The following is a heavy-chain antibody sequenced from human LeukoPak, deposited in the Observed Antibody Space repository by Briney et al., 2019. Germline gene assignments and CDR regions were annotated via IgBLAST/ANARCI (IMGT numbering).Heavy chain of an antibody. V-gene: IGHV3-30-3*02. Sequence: PGGSLRLSCAASGFTFSSYAMHWVRQAPGKGLEWVAVISYDGSNKYYADSVKGRFTIPRDNSKNTLYLQLNSLRAEDTAVYYCAKTGGPWDWGQGTLVTVSS. CDR2: ISYDGSNK. J-gene: IGHJ4*02. D-gene: IGHD7-27*01. CDR1: GFTFSSYA. CDR3: AKTGGPWD.